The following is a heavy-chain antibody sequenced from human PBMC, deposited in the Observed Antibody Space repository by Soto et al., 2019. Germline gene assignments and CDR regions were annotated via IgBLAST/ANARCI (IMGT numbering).Heavy chain of an antibody. J-gene: IGHJ4*02. V-gene: IGHV2-5*02. CDR3: AHRVLRTVFGLVTTTAIYFDF. D-gene: IGHD3-3*01. CDR2: IYWDDDK. CDR1: GFSLTTSRVG. Sequence: QITLNESGPTQVKPRQTRTLTCTFSGFSLTTSRVGVGWIRRSPGKAPEWLALIYWDDDKRYSPSLKSRLTITKDPSKNQVVLTMADLDPADTATYYCAHRVLRTVFGLVTTTAIYFDFWGQGTPVAVSS.